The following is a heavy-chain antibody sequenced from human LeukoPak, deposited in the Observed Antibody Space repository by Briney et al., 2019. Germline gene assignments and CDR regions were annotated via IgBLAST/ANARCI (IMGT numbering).Heavy chain of an antibody. CDR3: ARVGIAARPGYMDV. CDR1: GYSISSGYY. J-gene: IGHJ6*03. V-gene: IGHV4-38-2*01. CDR2: IYHSGST. Sequence: PSETLSLTCAVSGYSISSGYYWGWIRQPPGKGLEWIGSIYHSGSTYYNPSLKSRVTISVDTSKNQFSLKLSSVTAADTAVYYCARVGIAARPGYMDVWGKGTTVTVSS. D-gene: IGHD6-6*01.